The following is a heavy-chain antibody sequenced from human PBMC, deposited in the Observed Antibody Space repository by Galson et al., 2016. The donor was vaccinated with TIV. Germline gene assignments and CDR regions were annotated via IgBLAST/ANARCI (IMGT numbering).Heavy chain of an antibody. CDR1: GYTFNNYD. Sequence: SVKVSCKASGYTFNNYDISWVRQATGQGLEWMGWMNPNSGNAGYAQKFQGRATMTGNTSVNTAYMEVRSLRFEDTAVYYCARARRGYCSGGSCLPGYWGQGTLVTVSS. CDR3: ARARRGYCSGGSCLPGY. D-gene: IGHD2-15*01. CDR2: MNPNSGNA. V-gene: IGHV1-8*01. J-gene: IGHJ4*02.